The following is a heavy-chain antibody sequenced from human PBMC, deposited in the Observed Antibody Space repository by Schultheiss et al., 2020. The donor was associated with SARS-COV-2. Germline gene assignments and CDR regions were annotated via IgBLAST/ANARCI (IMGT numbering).Heavy chain of an antibody. J-gene: IGHJ2*01. CDR3: ARVGYYDSSGYRYFDL. V-gene: IGHV4-59*01. D-gene: IGHD3-22*01. CDR1: GGSFSGYY. Sequence: SETLSLTCAVYGGSFSGYYWSWIRQPPGKGLEWIGYIYYSGSTNYNPSLKSRVTISVDTSKNQFSLKLSSVTAADTAVYYCARVGYYDSSGYRYFDLWGRGTLVTVSS. CDR2: IYYSGST.